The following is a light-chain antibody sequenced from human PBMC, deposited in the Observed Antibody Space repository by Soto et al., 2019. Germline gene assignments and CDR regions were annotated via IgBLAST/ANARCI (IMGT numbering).Light chain of an antibody. J-gene: IGKJ5*01. CDR2: GTS. CDR1: QSVSSTY. V-gene: IGKV3-20*01. CDR3: QQYGSPPIT. Sequence: VFTKSAAPLSLSPWESATLSCMSSQSVSSTYLAWYQQQPGQAPRLLMSGTSNRATGTPDRFSGSGSGTDCTLTISRLEPEDFAVYYCQQYGSPPITLGQGTRLEIK.